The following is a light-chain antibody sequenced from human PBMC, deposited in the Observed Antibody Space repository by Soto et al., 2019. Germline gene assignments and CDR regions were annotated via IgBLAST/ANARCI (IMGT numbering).Light chain of an antibody. CDR1: QSVSNS. CDR3: QQYNNWVT. J-gene: IGKJ4*01. CDR2: AAS. V-gene: IGKV3-15*01. Sequence: EIVMTQSPATLSVSPGERVTLSCRASQSVSNSLAWYQQKPGQAPRLLIYAASSRATGVPARFSGSGSGTEFTLTISSLQSEDFAVYYCQQYNNWVTFGGGTQVEIK.